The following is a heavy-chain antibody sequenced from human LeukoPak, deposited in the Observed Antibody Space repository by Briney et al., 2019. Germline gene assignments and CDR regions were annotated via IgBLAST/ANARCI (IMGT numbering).Heavy chain of an antibody. V-gene: IGHV3-53*01. D-gene: IGHD3-3*01. Sequence: GGSPRLSCAASGFTVSSNYMSWVRQAPGKGLEWVSVIYSGGSTYYADSVKGRFTISRDNSKNTLYLQMNSLRAEDTAVYYCASLGDYDFWSGYYTYWGQGTLVTVSS. CDR2: IYSGGST. CDR1: GFTVSSNY. CDR3: ASLGDYDFWSGYYTY. J-gene: IGHJ4*02.